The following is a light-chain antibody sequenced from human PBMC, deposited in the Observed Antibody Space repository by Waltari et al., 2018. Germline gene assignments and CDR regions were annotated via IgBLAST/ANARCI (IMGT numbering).Light chain of an antibody. Sequence: DIQMTQSPSTLSAFVGDRVTITCRASQSISSWLAWYQQKPGKAPNLLIYKASSLETGVPSRFSASGSGTDFTLTISSLQPDDFATYYCQQYSSFPFTFGPGTKVDIK. CDR1: QSISSW. CDR2: KAS. J-gene: IGKJ3*01. V-gene: IGKV1-5*03. CDR3: QQYSSFPFT.